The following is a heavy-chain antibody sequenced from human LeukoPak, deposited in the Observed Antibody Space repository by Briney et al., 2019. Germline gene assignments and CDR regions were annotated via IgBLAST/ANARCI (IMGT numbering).Heavy chain of an antibody. V-gene: IGHV3-23*01. D-gene: IGHD3-10*01. CDR3: AKRGIVIRGLLIIGFHKEAYYFDS. CDR2: ISGSAGGT. CDR1: GFTFSSYA. Sequence: GGSPRLSCAASGFTFSSYAMSWVRQAPGKGLEWVSGISGSAGGTNYADSVKGRFTISRDNSMNTMYLQMNSLRAEDTAVYFCAKRGIVIRGLLIIGFHKEAYYFDSWGQGILVTVSS. J-gene: IGHJ4*02.